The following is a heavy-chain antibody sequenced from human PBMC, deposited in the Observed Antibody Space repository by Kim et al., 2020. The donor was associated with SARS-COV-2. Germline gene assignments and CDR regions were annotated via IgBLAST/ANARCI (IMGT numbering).Heavy chain of an antibody. CDR2: IWYDGSNK. CDR3: AKGTYDYIWGGYRGTDHFDY. J-gene: IGHJ4*02. Sequence: GGSLRLSCAASGFTFSSYGMHWVRQAPGKGLEWVAVIWYDGSNKYYADSVKGRFTISRDNSKNTLYLQMNSLRAEDTAVYYCAKGTYDYIWGGYRGTDHFDYWGQGTLVTVSS. CDR1: GFTFSSYG. D-gene: IGHD3-16*02. V-gene: IGHV3-33*06.